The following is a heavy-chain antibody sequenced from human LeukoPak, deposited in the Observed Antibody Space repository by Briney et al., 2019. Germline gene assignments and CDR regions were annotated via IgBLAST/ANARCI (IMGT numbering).Heavy chain of an antibody. V-gene: IGHV1-2*02. CDR2: INPNSGGT. D-gene: IGHD5-12*01. Sequence: GASVKVCCKASGYTFTGYYMHWVRQAPGQGREWMGWINPNSGGTNYAQKFQGRVTMTRDTSISTAYMELSRVRSDDTAVYYCARDAGSGYDPNYDYWGQGTLVTVSS. CDR3: ARDAGSGYDPNYDY. J-gene: IGHJ4*02. CDR1: GYTFTGYY.